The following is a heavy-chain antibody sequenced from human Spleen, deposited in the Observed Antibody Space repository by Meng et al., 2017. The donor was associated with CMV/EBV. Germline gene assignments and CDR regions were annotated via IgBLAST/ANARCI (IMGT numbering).Heavy chain of an antibody. CDR3: ASLIAGGSGRGY. V-gene: IGHV4-61*01. D-gene: IGHD1-26*01. CDR1: GGPVHSGSYH. J-gene: IGHJ4*02. CDR2: TGST. Sequence: LTCTVSGGPVHSGSYHWNWIRQPPGKGLEWIGQTGSTNYDPSLKSRVTISVDTSKNQFSLKLSSVTAADTAVYYCASLIAGGSGRGYWGQGTLVTVSS.